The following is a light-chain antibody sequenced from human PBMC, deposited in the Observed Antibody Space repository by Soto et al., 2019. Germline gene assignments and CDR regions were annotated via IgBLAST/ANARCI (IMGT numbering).Light chain of an antibody. V-gene: IGLV2-14*01. CDR2: EVH. J-gene: IGLJ1*01. CDR1: SRDVGGYNY. Sequence: SALTQSASVSGSPGQSITISCTGTSRDVGGYNYVSWYQHHPGKVPKLLIYEVHNRPSGVSNRFSGSKSGNTASLTISGLQAEDEADYYCTSYTSSATLVFGPGTKVTVL. CDR3: TSYTSSATLV.